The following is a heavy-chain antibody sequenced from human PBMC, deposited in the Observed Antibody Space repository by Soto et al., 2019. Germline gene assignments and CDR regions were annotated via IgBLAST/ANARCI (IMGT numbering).Heavy chain of an antibody. J-gene: IGHJ4*02. CDR1: GYTFTTYG. CDR3: ARGPTDYYDNSGNYFLDY. D-gene: IGHD3-22*01. CDR2: ISTYNGNT. Sequence: QVQLVQSGAEVKKPGASVKVSCKASGYTFTTYGMSWVRQTPGQGLDWMGWISTYNGNTKYAERLQGRVTMTTDTTMGTDYTELRSLSSDDTAVYYCARGPTDYYDNSGNYFLDYWGQGTLVTVSS. V-gene: IGHV1-18*01.